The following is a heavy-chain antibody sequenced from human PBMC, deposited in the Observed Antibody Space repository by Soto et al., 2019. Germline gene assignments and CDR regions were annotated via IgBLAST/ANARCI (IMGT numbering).Heavy chain of an antibody. CDR1: GGSVSSGDYF. J-gene: IGHJ5*02. D-gene: IGHD3-10*01. V-gene: IGHV4-30-4*01. Sequence: SESLSLTCTVSGGSVSSGDYFWRWIRQPPGKGLEWIGYIYDRGSAYYNPSLKSRVTMSVDTSKNQFSLKLRSVTAADTAMYFCASERGSISGPKNFDPWGEGTLVNVSS. CDR2: IYDRGSA. CDR3: ASERGSISGPKNFDP.